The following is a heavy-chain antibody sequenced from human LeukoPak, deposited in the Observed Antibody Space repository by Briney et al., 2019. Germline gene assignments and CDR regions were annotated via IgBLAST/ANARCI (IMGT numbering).Heavy chain of an antibody. Sequence: GGSLRLSCAASGFTFSTYRMSWVRQAPGKGLEWVSGINWNGGRTGYADSMKGRFIISRDNAKNSLYLQVNSLRAEDTALYYCARNFGGGDSSGPYYWGQGTLVTVSS. CDR2: INWNGGRT. CDR3: ARNFGGGDSSGPYY. CDR1: GFTFSTYR. D-gene: IGHD3-22*01. V-gene: IGHV3-20*04. J-gene: IGHJ4*02.